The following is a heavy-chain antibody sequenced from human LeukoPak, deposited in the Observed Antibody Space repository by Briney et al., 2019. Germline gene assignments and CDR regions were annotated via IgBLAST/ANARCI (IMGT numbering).Heavy chain of an antibody. CDR1: GFTFSSYS. J-gene: IGHJ5*02. CDR2: ISSSSSYI. Sequence: GGSLRLSCAASGFTFSSYSMNWVRQAPGKGLEWVSSISSSSSYIYYADSVKGRFTISRDNAKNSLYLQMNSLRAVDTAVYYCARGVVPAAMITWFDPWGQGTLVTVSS. V-gene: IGHV3-21*01. CDR3: ARGVVPAAMITWFDP. D-gene: IGHD2-2*01.